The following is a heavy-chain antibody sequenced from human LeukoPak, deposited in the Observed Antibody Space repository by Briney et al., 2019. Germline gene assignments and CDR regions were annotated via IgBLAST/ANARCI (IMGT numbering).Heavy chain of an antibody. J-gene: IGHJ4*02. D-gene: IGHD1/OR15-1a*01. Sequence: GGCLRLSCVVSGFIASSNYMSWVRQAPGKGLEWISLIYIAGTTNSTDSVMGRFTIPRENSKTTRFLQMNSLKAEGTAVYYCATGGRSGVALEQWGQGTLVSVSS. CDR1: GFIASSNY. CDR3: ATGGRSGVALEQ. CDR2: IYIAGTT. V-gene: IGHV3-53*01.